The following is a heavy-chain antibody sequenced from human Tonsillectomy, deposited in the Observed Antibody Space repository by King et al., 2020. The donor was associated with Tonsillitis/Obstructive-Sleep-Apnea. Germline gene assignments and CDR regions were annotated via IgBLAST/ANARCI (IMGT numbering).Heavy chain of an antibody. J-gene: IGHJ4*02. CDR3: ARGRGAAAEFDY. V-gene: IGHV4-34*01. D-gene: IGHD6-13*01. CDR1: GGSFSGYY. Sequence: VQLQQWGAGLLKPSETLSLTCAVYGGSFSGYYWSWIRQPPGKGLEWIGEINHSGSTNYNPSLKSRVTISVDTSKNQFSLKLSSVTAADTAVYYCARGRGAAAEFDYWGQGTLVTVSS. CDR2: INHSGST.